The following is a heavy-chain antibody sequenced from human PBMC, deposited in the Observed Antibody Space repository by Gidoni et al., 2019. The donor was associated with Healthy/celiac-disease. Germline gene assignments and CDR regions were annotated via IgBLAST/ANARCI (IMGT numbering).Heavy chain of an antibody. CDR1: GFTFSSYG. D-gene: IGHD6-19*01. J-gene: IGHJ4*02. CDR3: AKDISAGYSSGCYDY. Sequence: QVQLVESGGGVVQPGRSLSLSCAASGFTFSSYGMHWVRQAPGKGLEWVAVISYDGSNKYYADSVKGRFTISRDNSKNTLYLQMNSLRAEDTAVYYCAKDISAGYSSGCYDYWGQGTLVTVSS. CDR2: ISYDGSNK. V-gene: IGHV3-30*18.